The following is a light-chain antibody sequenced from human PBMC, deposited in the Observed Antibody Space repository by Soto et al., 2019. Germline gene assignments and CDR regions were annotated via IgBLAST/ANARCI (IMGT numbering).Light chain of an antibody. V-gene: IGLV2-8*01. J-gene: IGLJ2*01. Sequence: QSALTQPPSASGSPGQSVTISCTGTSSDIGAYNYVSWYRQYPDKAPKLLVYQVTKRPSGVPDRFSGSKSGNTASLTISGLQTEDEADYYCSSYTSSSKIVFGGGTKVTVL. CDR2: QVT. CDR3: SSYTSSSKIV. CDR1: SSDIGAYNY.